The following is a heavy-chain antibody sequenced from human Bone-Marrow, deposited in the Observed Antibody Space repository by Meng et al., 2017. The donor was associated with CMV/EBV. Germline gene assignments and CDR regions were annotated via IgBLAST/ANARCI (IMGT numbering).Heavy chain of an antibody. V-gene: IGHV3-43*01. CDR2: ISWDGGST. CDR3: ARALGYCSSTNCYSTPPRS. J-gene: IGHJ5*02. Sequence: GESLKISCAASGFTFDDYTMHWVRQAPGKGLEWVSLISWDGGSTYYADSVKGRFTISRDNAKNTLYLQMNSLRAEDAAVYYCARALGYCSSTNCYSTPPRSWGQGTLVTVSS. D-gene: IGHD2-2*03. CDR1: GFTFDDYT.